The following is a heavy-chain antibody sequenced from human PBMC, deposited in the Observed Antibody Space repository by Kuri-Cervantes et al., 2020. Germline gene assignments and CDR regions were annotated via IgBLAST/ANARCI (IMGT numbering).Heavy chain of an antibody. CDR1: GFTFGDYI. CDR2: IRSKTYGGTT. Sequence: GESLKISCTGSGFTFGDYIMNWFRQAPGKGLEWVGFIRSKTYGGTTEYAASVKGRFTISRDDSKSITYLRMNSLKTEDTAMYYCTRDLTGARTVEAFDVWGQGTMVTVSS. J-gene: IGHJ3*01. CDR3: TRDLTGARTVEAFDV. D-gene: IGHD1-26*01. V-gene: IGHV3-49*03.